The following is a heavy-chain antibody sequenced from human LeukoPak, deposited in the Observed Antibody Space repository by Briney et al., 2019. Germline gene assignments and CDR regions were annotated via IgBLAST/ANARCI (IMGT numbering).Heavy chain of an antibody. CDR3: AIHRTYCSGGSCYFPPFDY. CDR2: IYYSGST. J-gene: IGHJ4*02. V-gene: IGHV4-39*01. CDR1: GGSISSSSYY. Sequence: SETLSLTCTVSGGSISSSSYYWGWIRQPSGKGLEWIGSIYYSGSTYYNPSLKSRVTISVDTSKNQFSLKLSSVTAADTAVYYCAIHRTYCSGGSCYFPPFDYWGQGTLVTVSS. D-gene: IGHD2-15*01.